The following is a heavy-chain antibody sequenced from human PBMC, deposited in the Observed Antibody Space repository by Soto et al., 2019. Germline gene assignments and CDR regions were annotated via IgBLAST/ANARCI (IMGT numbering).Heavy chain of an antibody. D-gene: IGHD4-17*01. CDR2: ISAYNGNT. CDR1: GYTFTSYG. V-gene: IGHV1-18*01. CDR3: ARGEVTVTTNYYYGMDV. J-gene: IGHJ6*02. Sequence: QVQLVQSGAEVKKPGASVKVSCKASGYTFTSYGISWVRQAPGQGLEWMGWISAYNGNTNYAQKLQGRVTMTTDTSTSTAYMALRSLRSDDTAVYYCARGEVTVTTNYYYGMDVWGQGTTVIVAS.